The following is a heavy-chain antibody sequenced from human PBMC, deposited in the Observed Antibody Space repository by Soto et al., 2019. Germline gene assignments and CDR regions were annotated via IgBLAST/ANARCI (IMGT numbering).Heavy chain of an antibody. Sequence: ASVKVSCKASGYTFTSYGISWVRQAPGQGLEWMGWISAYNGNTNYARKLQGRVTMTTDTSTSTAYMELRSLRSDDTAVYYCARGPRQLWLFLPFDYWGQGTLVTSPQ. CDR3: ARGPRQLWLFLPFDY. CDR1: GYTFTSYG. CDR2: ISAYNGNT. D-gene: IGHD5-18*01. J-gene: IGHJ4*02. V-gene: IGHV1-18*04.